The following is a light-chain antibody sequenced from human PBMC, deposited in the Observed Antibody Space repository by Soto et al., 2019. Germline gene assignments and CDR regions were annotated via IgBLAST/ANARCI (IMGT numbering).Light chain of an antibody. CDR3: QSYDNSLSGWL. Sequence: QSVLTQPPSVSGAPGQRVTISCTGSSSNIGAGYDVHWYQQLPGTAPKLLISGDTNRPSGVPDRFSGSKSGTSASLAITGLQAEDEADYYCQSYDNSLSGWLFGGGPKLTVL. V-gene: IGLV1-40*01. CDR2: GDT. J-gene: IGLJ2*01. CDR1: SSNIGAGYD.